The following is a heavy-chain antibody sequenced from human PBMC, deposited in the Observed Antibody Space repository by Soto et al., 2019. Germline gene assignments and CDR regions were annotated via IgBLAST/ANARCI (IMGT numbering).Heavy chain of an antibody. CDR3: ARDEDSDYGDCPQGGMDV. CDR2: IIPIFGTA. J-gene: IGHJ6*02. V-gene: IGHV1-69*19. Sequence: QVQLVQSGAEVKKPGSSVKVSCKASGGTFSSYAISWVRQAPGQGLEWMGGIIPIFGTANYAQKFQGRVTITADESTSTDYMELSSLRSEDTAVYYCARDEDSDYGDCPQGGMDVWGQGTTVTVSS. CDR1: GGTFSSYA. D-gene: IGHD4-17*01.